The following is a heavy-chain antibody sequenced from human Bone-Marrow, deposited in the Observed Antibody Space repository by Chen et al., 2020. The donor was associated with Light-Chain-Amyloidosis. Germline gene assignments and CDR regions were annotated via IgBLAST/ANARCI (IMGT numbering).Heavy chain of an antibody. Sequence: QVQLQESGPGLVKPSETLSLTCTVSGGSVSSSAFYWGWIRPPPGKGLEWIGHIYHSGSTYYYPTLMVRGSISVDTTKNQFSLSRGSVTAADPAVYYCTRPRTGTTTGAYYYMDGGGKGTTVIVSS. CDR1: GGSVSSSAFY. CDR3: TRPRTGTTTGAYYYMDG. CDR2: IYHSGST. D-gene: IGHD1-7*01. J-gene: IGHJ6*03. V-gene: IGHV4-39*01.